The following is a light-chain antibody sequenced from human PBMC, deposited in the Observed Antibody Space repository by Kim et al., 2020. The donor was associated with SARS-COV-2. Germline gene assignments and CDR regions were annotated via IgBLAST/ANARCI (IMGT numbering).Light chain of an antibody. J-gene: IGKJ1*01. CDR3: QQYKTYS. V-gene: IGKV1-5*01. CDR1: QSISMW. Sequence: LSASVGDTVILTCRASQSISMWFAWYQQKPGKAPKLLIYDASNLESGVPSRFSGSGSGTDFTLTISSLQPDDFATYYCQQYKTYSFGQGTKVDIK. CDR2: DAS.